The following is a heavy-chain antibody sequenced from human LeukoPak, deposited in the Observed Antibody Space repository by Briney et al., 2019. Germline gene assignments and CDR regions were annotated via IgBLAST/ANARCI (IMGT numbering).Heavy chain of an antibody. D-gene: IGHD3-10*01. CDR1: GGSISSGNYY. J-gene: IGHJ4*02. V-gene: IGHV4-61*09. CDR3: ARDPLWFGENS. Sequence: SETLSLTCTVSGGSISSGNYYWSWIRQPAGKGLEWIGHIYLSGSTNYNPSLQSRVSMSLDTSRNQFSLRLSSVAAADTVVYYCARDPLWFGENSWGQGTLVIVSS. CDR2: IYLSGST.